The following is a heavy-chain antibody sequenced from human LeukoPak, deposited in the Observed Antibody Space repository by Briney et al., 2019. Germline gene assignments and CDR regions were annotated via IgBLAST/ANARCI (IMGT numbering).Heavy chain of an antibody. CDR3: ARVDLITMVRDFDY. CDR1: GFTFSSYE. J-gene: IGHJ4*02. V-gene: IGHV3-48*03. Sequence: PGGSLRLSCAASGFTFSSYEMNWVRQAPGKGLEWVSYISSSGATIYYADSVKGRFTISRDNTKNSLYLQMNSLRAEDTAVYYCARVDLITMVRDFDYWGQGTLVTVSS. CDR2: ISSSGATI. D-gene: IGHD3-10*01.